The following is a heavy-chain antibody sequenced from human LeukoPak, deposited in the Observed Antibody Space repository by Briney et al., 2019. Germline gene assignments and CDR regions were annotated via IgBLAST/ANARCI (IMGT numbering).Heavy chain of an antibody. V-gene: IGHV3-30*03. CDR2: ISYDGSNK. Sequence: GGSLRLSCAASGFTFSSYGMHWVRQAPGKGLEWVAVISYDGSNKYYADSVKGRFTISRDNSKNTLYLQMNSLRAEDTAVYYCARGDTVTLFDYWGQGTLVTVSS. D-gene: IGHD4-11*01. CDR3: ARGDTVTLFDY. CDR1: GFTFSSYG. J-gene: IGHJ4*02.